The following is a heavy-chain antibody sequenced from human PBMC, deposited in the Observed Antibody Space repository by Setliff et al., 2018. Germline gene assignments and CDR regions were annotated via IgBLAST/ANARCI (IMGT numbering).Heavy chain of an antibody. D-gene: IGHD3-3*01. CDR1: GGSISSYY. J-gene: IGHJ4*02. CDR2: TYYSGNT. Sequence: PSETLSLTCTVSGGSISSYYWSWIRQPPGKGLEWIGYTYYSGNTNYNPSLKSRVTISVDTSKNQFSLKLSSVTAADTAVYFCARGYYNFLSGYYTPYYFDYWGQGTLVTVSS. CDR3: ARGYYNFLSGYYTPYYFDY. V-gene: IGHV4-59*01.